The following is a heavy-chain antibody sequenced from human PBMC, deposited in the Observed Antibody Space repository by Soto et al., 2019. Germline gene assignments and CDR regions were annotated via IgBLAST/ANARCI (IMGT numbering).Heavy chain of an antibody. D-gene: IGHD6-13*01. Sequence: QVQLQQWGAGLLKPSETLSLTCAVYGGSFSGYYWSWIRQPPGKGLEWIGEINHSGSTNYNPSLKSRVTISVDTSKSQSSLKLSSLTAADTAVYYCARGRPLAPLYSSSSATISYAFDIWGQGTMVTVSS. CDR3: ARGRPLAPLYSSSSATISYAFDI. CDR1: GGSFSGYY. CDR2: INHSGST. V-gene: IGHV4-34*01. J-gene: IGHJ3*02.